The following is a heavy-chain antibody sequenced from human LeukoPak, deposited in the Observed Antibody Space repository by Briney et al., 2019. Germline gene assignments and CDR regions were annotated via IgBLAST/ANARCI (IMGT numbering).Heavy chain of an antibody. J-gene: IGHJ3*02. CDR2: ISAYNGNT. Sequence: ASVKVSCKASGYAFSSYGISWVRQAPGQGLEWMGWISAYNGNTNYAQKLQGRVTMTTDTSTSTAYMEPRSLRSDDTAVYYCARDWDYYGSGNPAFDIWGQGTMVTVSS. CDR1: GYAFSSYG. CDR3: ARDWDYYGSGNPAFDI. D-gene: IGHD3-10*01. V-gene: IGHV1-18*01.